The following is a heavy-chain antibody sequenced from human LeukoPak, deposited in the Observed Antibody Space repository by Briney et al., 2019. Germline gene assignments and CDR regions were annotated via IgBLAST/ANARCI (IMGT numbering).Heavy chain of an antibody. CDR3: AREPTYGYGPPDDAFDI. D-gene: IGHD5-18*01. J-gene: IGHJ3*02. Sequence: GASVKVSCKASGYTFTSYAMHWVRQAPGQRLEWMGWINAGNGNTKYSQKFQGRVTITRDTSASTACMELSSLRSEDTAVYYCAREPTYGYGPPDDAFDIWGQGTMVTVSS. V-gene: IGHV1-3*01. CDR2: INAGNGNT. CDR1: GYTFTSYA.